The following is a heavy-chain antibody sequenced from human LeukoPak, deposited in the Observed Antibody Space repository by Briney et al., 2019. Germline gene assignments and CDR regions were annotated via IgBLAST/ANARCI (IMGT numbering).Heavy chain of an antibody. Sequence: GGSLRLSCAASGFTFSTYAMSWVRQAPGKGLEWVSVISGSGGNTYYADSVKGRFTISRDNSKNTLYLQMNSLRAEDTAVYYCARDAPLIAARGIIAAAGSGAFDIWGQGTMVTVSS. V-gene: IGHV3-23*01. CDR1: GFTFSTYA. J-gene: IGHJ3*02. CDR3: ARDAPLIAARGIIAAAGSGAFDI. CDR2: ISGSGGNT. D-gene: IGHD6-13*01.